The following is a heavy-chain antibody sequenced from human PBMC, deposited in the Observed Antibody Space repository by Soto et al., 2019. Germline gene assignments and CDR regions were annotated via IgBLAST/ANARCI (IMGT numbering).Heavy chain of an antibody. CDR2: INPNSGGT. CDR3: AREDYDSSGYSTYFQN. V-gene: IGHV1-2*02. Sequence: ASVKVSCKASGYTFTEYYIHWVRQAPGQGLEWMGWINPNSGGTNYAQKFQGRVTMTRDTSISTAYMELSSLRSDDTAVYYCAREDYDSSGYSTYFQNWAQGTLVTVSS. CDR1: GYTFTEYY. D-gene: IGHD3-22*01. J-gene: IGHJ1*01.